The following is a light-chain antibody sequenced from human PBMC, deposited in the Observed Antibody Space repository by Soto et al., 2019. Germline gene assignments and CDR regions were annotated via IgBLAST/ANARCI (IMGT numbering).Light chain of an antibody. CDR2: AAS. CDR1: QSISSY. CDR3: LQSYTPPRT. J-gene: IGKJ1*01. V-gene: IGKV1-39*01. Sequence: DIQMTQSPSSLSASVGDRVTITCRASQSISSYVNWYQQKPGKAHKLLIYAASSLQSGVPSRFSGSGSGTDFTLTISSLQPEDFATYYCLQSYTPPRTIGQGTKVEIK.